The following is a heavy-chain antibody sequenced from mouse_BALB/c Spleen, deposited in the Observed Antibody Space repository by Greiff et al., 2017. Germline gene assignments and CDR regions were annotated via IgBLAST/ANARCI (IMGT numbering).Heavy chain of an antibody. V-gene: IGHV5-4*02. CDR3: ARDRNYGSSYAAY. CDR2: ISDGGSYT. D-gene: IGHD1-1*01. CDR1: GFTFSDYY. Sequence: EVNLVESGGGLVKPGGSLKLSCAASGFTFSDYYMYWVRQTPEKRLEWVATISDGGSYTYYPDSVKGRFTISRDNAKNNLYLQMSSLKSEDTAMYYCARDRNYGSSYAAYWGQGTLVTVSA. J-gene: IGHJ3*01.